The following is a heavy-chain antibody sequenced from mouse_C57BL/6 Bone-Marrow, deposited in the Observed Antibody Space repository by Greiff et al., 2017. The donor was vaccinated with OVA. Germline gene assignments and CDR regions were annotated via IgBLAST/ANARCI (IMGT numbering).Heavy chain of an antibody. CDR1: GYTFTDYN. CDR2: IKPNNGGT. Sequence: VQLQQSGPELVKPGASVKIPCKASGYTFTDYNMDWVKQSHGKSLEWIGDIKPNNGGTIYNKKFKGKATLTVDKSSSTAYMEHRSLTSEDTAVYYGARRAHYYGSIMDYWGQGTSVTVSS. D-gene: IGHD1-1*01. CDR3: ARRAHYYGSIMDY. V-gene: IGHV1-18*01. J-gene: IGHJ4*01.